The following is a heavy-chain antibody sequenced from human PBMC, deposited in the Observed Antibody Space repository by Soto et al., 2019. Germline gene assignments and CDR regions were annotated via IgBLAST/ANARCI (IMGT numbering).Heavy chain of an antibody. CDR2: ISDNGGTT. CDR1: EFTFSNYA. Sequence: GGSLRLSCAASEFTFSNYAMSWVRQAPGKGLEWVSSISDNGGTTYYADSVKGRFTISRDNSKNTLYLQMNSLRAEDTAVYYFLKDPQHLLVHFDYWGQGSQVPVSS. V-gene: IGHV3-23*01. D-gene: IGHD6-13*01. CDR3: LKDPQHLLVHFDY. J-gene: IGHJ4*02.